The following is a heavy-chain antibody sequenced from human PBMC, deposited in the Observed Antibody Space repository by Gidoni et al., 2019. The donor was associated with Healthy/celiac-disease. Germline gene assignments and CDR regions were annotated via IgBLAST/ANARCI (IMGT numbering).Heavy chain of an antibody. D-gene: IGHD3-3*01. J-gene: IGHJ4*02. V-gene: IGHV3-30-3*01. CDR3: ARDNGRRRYDFWSGYYFGY. CDR2: ISYDGSNK. CDR1: GFTFSSYA. Sequence: QVQLVESGGGVVQPGRSLRLSCAASGFTFSSYAMHCVRQAPGKGLEWVAVISYDGSNKYYADSVKGRFTISRDNSKNTLYLQMNSLRAEDTAVYYCARDNGRRRYDFWSGYYFGYWGQGTLVTVSS.